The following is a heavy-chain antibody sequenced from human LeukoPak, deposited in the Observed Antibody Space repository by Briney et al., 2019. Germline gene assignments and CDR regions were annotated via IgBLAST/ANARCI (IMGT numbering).Heavy chain of an antibody. CDR3: ARGLNWNYDLGWVAP. Sequence: ASVKVSCKASGYSFSSCSISWVRQAPGQGLEWMGWISGYNGNTNYAQKFQGRVTLTTDTSTSTAYMELRSPRSDDTAIYYCARGLNWNYDLGWVAPWGQGTLVAVSS. V-gene: IGHV1-18*01. CDR2: ISGYNGNT. J-gene: IGHJ5*02. CDR1: GYSFSSCS. D-gene: IGHD1-7*01.